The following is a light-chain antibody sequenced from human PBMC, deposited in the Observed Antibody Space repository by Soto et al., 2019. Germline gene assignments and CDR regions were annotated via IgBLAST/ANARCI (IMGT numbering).Light chain of an antibody. V-gene: IGKV1-39*01. CDR3: EQTYSTPVT. Sequence: DIQMTQSPSSLSASVGDRVTVTCRTSQNIYNYLNWYQQKPGKAPKLLIYAASSVQSGVPLRFSGSGSGTDFTLTISSLQPEDFATYYCEQTYSTPVTVGQGTRL. J-gene: IGKJ5*01. CDR1: QNIYNY. CDR2: AAS.